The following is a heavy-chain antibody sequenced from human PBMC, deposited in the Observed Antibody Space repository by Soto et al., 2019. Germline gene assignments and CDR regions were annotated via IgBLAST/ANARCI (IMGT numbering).Heavy chain of an antibody. D-gene: IGHD5-18*01. V-gene: IGHV3-30-3*01. CDR3: ARDTGPNGYNYYYFGMDV. CDR1: VFTFSNYA. Sequence: GGALRRSCAAPVFTFSNYAMHWVRQAPGKGLEWVAVISYDGIDKYNANSVKGRFTISRDNSKNTLYLQMNSLRAEDTAVYYCARDTGPNGYNYYYFGMDVWGQGTTVTVSS. CDR2: ISYDGIDK. J-gene: IGHJ6*02.